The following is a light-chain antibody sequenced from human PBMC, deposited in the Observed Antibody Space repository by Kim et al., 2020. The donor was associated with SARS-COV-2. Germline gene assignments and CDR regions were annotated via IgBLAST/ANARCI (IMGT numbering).Light chain of an antibody. CDR1: QNINSW. CDR2: EAS. J-gene: IGKJ1*01. Sequence: SASVGDRVTITCRASQNINSWLAWYQQKPGKAPKLLMYEASSLENGVPSRFTGSGSGAKFTLTISSLQPDDCATYYCQQYSTYPWTFGLGTKLEI. CDR3: QQYSTYPWT. V-gene: IGKV1-5*03.